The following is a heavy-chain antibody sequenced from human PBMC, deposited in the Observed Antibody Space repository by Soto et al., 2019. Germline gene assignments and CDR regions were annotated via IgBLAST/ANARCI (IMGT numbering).Heavy chain of an antibody. CDR2: IFHSGDT. J-gene: IGHJ3*01. CDR1: GDSISNSRW. CDR3: AYSTGWYRHDV. D-gene: IGHD6-19*01. Sequence: QVQLQESGPGLVKPSGTLSLTSAVSGDSISNSRWWHWVRQPPGKGLEWIGDIFHSGDTNYNPSLKSRVFISVDKSQNQFSLKVSSVTAADTAVYYCAYSTGWYRHDVWGQGTLVTVSS. V-gene: IGHV4-4*02.